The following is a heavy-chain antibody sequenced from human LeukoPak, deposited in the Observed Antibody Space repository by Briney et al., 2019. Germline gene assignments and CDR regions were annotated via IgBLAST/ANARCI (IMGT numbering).Heavy chain of an antibody. Sequence: GGSLRLSCAASGFTFSTYWMTWVRQAPGRGPEWVANIKQDGSVKYYVDSLKGRFTISGDNVKNSLYLQMNSVGAEDTAVYYCARLAYCGGECFYSMDVWGQGTTVTVSS. CDR2: IKQDGSVK. J-gene: IGHJ6*02. V-gene: IGHV3-7*01. CDR3: ARLAYCGGECFYSMDV. D-gene: IGHD2-21*01. CDR1: GFTFSTYW.